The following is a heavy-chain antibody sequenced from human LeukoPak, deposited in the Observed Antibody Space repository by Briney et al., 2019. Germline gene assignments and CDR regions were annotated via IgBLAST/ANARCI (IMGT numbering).Heavy chain of an antibody. V-gene: IGHV4-59*01. J-gene: IGHJ4*02. D-gene: IGHD3-10*01. Sequence: PSETLSLTCAVYGGSFSGYYWSWIRQPPGRALEWIGYIYYTGSAYYNPSLEGRVTMSVDTSTNQFFVKLSSVIAADTAVYYCARSQNYYGSGDYWSQGTLVTVSS. CDR3: ARSQNYYGSGDY. CDR1: GGSFSGYY. CDR2: IYYTGSA.